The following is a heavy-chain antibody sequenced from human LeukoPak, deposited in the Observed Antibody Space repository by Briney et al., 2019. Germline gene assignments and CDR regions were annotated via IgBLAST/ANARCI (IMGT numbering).Heavy chain of an antibody. CDR2: IYYSGST. J-gene: IGHJ4*02. V-gene: IGHV4-59*01. CDR1: GGSISRYY. D-gene: IGHD3-22*01. CDR3: ARGGGYYDARFDY. Sequence: SGTLCLTSTVSGGSISRYYWSCVRQPPGEGLEWMGYIYYSGSTNYNPSLKSRVAISVVTSKSQFYLKLSSVTGAERAVYYCARGGGYYDARFDYWGQGTLVTVSS.